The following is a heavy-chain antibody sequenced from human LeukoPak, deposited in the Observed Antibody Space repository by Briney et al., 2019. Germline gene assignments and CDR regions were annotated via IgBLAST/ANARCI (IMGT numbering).Heavy chain of an antibody. CDR2: IYSGGTT. V-gene: IGHV3-53*01. CDR1: GFTVSSNY. Sequence: GGSLRLSCAASGFTVSSNYMNWVRQAPGKGLEWVSIIYSGGTTYYADSVKGRFTISRDNSKNTLYLQMNSLRVEDTAFYYCARAGGSIKPFDYWAREPWSPSPQ. J-gene: IGHJ4*02. D-gene: IGHD2-2*01. CDR3: ARAGGSIKPFDY.